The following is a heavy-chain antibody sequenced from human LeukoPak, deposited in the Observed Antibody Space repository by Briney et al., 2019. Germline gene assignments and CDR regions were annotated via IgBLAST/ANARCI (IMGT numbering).Heavy chain of an antibody. CDR1: GGSISSYY. D-gene: IGHD6-13*01. CDR2: IYYSGST. J-gene: IGHJ6*03. Sequence: SETLSLTCTVSGGSISSYYWSWIRQAPGKGLEWIGYIYYSGSTNYNPSLKSRVTISVDTSKNQFSLKLSSVTAADTAVYYCARTKQQLVRTYYYYYYMDVWGKGTTVTVSS. V-gene: IGHV4-59*01. CDR3: ARTKQQLVRTYYYYYYMDV.